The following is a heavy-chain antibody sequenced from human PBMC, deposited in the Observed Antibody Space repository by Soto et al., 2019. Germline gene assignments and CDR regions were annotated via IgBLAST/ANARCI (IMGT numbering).Heavy chain of an antibody. Sequence: PGGSLRLSCAASGFTFSSYAMHWVRQAPGKGLEWVAVISYDGSNKYYADSVKGRFTISRDNSKNTLYLQMNSLRAEDTAVYYCARVRYFDWLPTLPYYYYYVMDVWGQGTTVIVSS. CDR3: ARVRYFDWLPTLPYYYYYVMDV. D-gene: IGHD3-9*01. J-gene: IGHJ6*02. V-gene: IGHV3-30-3*01. CDR1: GFTFSSYA. CDR2: ISYDGSNK.